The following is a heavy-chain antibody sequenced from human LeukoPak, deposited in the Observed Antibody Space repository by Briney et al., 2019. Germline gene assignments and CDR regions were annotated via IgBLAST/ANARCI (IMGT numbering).Heavy chain of an antibody. CDR2: ISDSGGTT. J-gene: IGHJ4*02. D-gene: IGHD6-19*01. Sequence: GGSLRLSCVASGFTFSNLAMGWVRQAPGKGLEWVSVISDSGGTTYYADSVKGRFTISRDNSRNTLYLQMNSLRVEDMAVYYCAKDARRSSGWYFFDHWGQGTLVTVSS. V-gene: IGHV3-23*01. CDR1: GFTFSNLA. CDR3: AKDARRSSGWYFFDH.